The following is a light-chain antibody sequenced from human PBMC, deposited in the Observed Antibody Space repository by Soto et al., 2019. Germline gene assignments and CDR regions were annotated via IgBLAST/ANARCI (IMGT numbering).Light chain of an antibody. CDR2: GAS. J-gene: IGKJ4*01. CDR3: QQYNNWPLT. V-gene: IGKV3-15*01. Sequence: EIVMTQSPATLSVSPGERATLSCRASQSVSSNLAWYQQKPGQAPRLLIYGASTRATGIHARFSGSGSGTEFTLTISSLQSEDFAVYYWQQYNNWPLTFGGGTKVEIK. CDR1: QSVSSN.